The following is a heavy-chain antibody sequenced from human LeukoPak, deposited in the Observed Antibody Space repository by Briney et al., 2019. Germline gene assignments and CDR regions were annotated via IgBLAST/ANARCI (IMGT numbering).Heavy chain of an antibody. CDR1: GFTFSSYW. J-gene: IGHJ4*02. Sequence: GGSLRLSCAASGFTFSSYWMTWVRQAPGKGLECVANIKRDGSETYYVDSVKGRFTISRDNAKNLLSLQMNSLRAEDTAVYYCVRHSGTYFDYWGQGTLVTVSS. CDR3: VRHSGTYFDY. V-gene: IGHV3-7*01. D-gene: IGHD1-26*01. CDR2: IKRDGSET.